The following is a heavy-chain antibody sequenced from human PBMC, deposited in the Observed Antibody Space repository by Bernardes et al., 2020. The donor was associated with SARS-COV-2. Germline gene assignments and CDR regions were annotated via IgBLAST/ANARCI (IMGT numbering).Heavy chain of an antibody. J-gene: IGHJ4*02. D-gene: IGHD1-26*01. CDR3: ARGSGNYYFDY. Sequence: SETLSLTCTVSGGSTSSRNYYWGWIRQPPGMGLEWIGSISYSGSTYYNPSLKSRVTISVDTSRNQFSLKLSSVTAADTAVYYCARGSGNYYFDYWGQGTLVTVSS. CDR1: GGSTSSRNYY. CDR2: ISYSGST. V-gene: IGHV4-39*01.